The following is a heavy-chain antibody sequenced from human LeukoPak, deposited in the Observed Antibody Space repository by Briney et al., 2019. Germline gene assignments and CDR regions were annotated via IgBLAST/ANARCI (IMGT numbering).Heavy chain of an antibody. D-gene: IGHD2-21*02. V-gene: IGHV1-8*01. Sequence: ASVKVSCKASGYTFTSYDINWVRQATGQGLEWMGWMNPNSGNTGYAQKFQGRVTMTRNTSISTAYVELSSLRSEDTAVYYCASAYCGGDCYSPGATNYYYYGMDVWGQGTTVTVSS. CDR1: GYTFTSYD. CDR3: ASAYCGGDCYSPGATNYYYYGMDV. CDR2: MNPNSGNT. J-gene: IGHJ6*02.